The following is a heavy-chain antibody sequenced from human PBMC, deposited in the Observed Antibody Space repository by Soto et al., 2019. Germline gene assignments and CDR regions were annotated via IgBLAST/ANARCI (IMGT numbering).Heavy chain of an antibody. J-gene: IGHJ4*02. D-gene: IGHD2-2*01. CDR3: ARIAVSNEPIDF. CDR1: GFTLSNHW. CDR2: INSDGSRT. V-gene: IGHV3-74*01. Sequence: DVQLVESGGGLVQPGGSLRLSCAASGFTLSNHWMHWVRQAPGKGLVWVSRINSDGSRTTYADSVKGRFTISRDNAKNTLYLQMNIMRAEATAVYYCARIAVSNEPIDFWGKGTLVTVSS.